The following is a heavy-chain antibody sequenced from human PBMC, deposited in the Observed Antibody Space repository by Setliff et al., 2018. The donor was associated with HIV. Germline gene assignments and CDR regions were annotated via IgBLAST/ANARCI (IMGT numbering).Heavy chain of an antibody. Sequence: PSETLSLTCTVSGGSISSSSYYWVWLRQPPGKGLDWIGSFYLTESTNYNPTLKSRVTISGDTSRNQFSLKLSSVTAADTAVYYCARLWLRGPPTWGQGTMVTVSS. CDR1: GGSISSSSYY. CDR2: FYLTEST. D-gene: IGHD5-12*01. V-gene: IGHV4-39*07. CDR3: ARLWLRGPPT. J-gene: IGHJ3*01.